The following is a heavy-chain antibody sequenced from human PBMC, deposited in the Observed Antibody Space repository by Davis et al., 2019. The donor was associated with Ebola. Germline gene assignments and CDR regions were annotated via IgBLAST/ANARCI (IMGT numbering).Heavy chain of an antibody. D-gene: IGHD4-17*01. V-gene: IGHV2-5*08. CDR2: IYWDDDK. J-gene: IGHJ5*02. CDR1: GGSISSYYW. CDR3: AHRAYGSLSNWFGP. Sequence: TLSLTCTVSGGSISSYYWSWIRQPPGKALEWLALIYWDDDKRYSPSLRSRLTISKDTSKNQVVLTMTNMDPLDTATYYCAHRAYGSLSNWFGPWGQGTLVTVSS.